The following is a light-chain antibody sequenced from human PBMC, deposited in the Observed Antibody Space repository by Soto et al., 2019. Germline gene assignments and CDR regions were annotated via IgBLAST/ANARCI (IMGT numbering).Light chain of an antibody. J-gene: IGLJ2*01. CDR2: DDN. Sequence: NFMLTQPHSVSESPGKTVTISCTRSSGSIASNYVQWYQQRPGSAPTTVIYDDNQRPSGVPARFSGSIDSSSNSASLTISGLKTEDEADYCCQSYDSSNVVFGGGTKLTVL. CDR1: SGSIASNY. CDR3: QSYDSSNVV. V-gene: IGLV6-57*04.